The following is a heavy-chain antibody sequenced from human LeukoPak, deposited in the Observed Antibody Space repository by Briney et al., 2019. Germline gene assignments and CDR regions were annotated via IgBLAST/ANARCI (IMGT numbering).Heavy chain of an antibody. CDR3: ARPRTDDSGYDYYFDY. D-gene: IGHD5-12*01. Sequence: GGSLRLSCAASGFTFSSYGMHWVRQAPGKGLEWVAVIWYDGSNKNYADSVKGRFTISRDNSKNTLYLQMNSLRAEDMAVYYCARPRTDDSGYDYYFDYWGQGTLVTDSS. V-gene: IGHV3-33*01. CDR1: GFTFSSYG. CDR2: IWYDGSNK. J-gene: IGHJ4*02.